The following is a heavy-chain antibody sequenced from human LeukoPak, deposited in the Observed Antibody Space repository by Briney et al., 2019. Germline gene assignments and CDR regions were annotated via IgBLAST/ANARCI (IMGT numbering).Heavy chain of an antibody. V-gene: IGHV3-23*01. CDR1: GFTFSSYA. J-gene: IGHJ4*02. CDR3: ARGTAWYSSSWYFDY. Sequence: GGSLRLSCAASGFTFSSYAMSWVRQAPGKGLEWVSAISGSGGSTYYADSVKGRFTISRDTSKNTLYLQMNSLRAEDTAVYYCARGTAWYSSSWYFDYWGQGTLVTVSS. CDR2: ISGSGGST. D-gene: IGHD6-13*01.